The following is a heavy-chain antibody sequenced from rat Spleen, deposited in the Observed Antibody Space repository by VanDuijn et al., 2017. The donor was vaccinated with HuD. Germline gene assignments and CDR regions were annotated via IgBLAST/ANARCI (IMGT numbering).Heavy chain of an antibody. CDR1: GFTFSSYW. D-gene: IGHD1-11*01. CDR3: ARDYGGYSDWFAY. Sequence: EVQLVETGGGLVQPGESLKLSCVASGFTFSSYWIYWIRQAPGEGLEWVSSISPDGGSTYYPDSVKGRFTISRDNAKSTLYLQMDSLRSEDTATYYCARDYGGYSDWFAYWGQGTLVTVSS. V-gene: IGHV5-58*01. CDR2: ISPDGGST. J-gene: IGHJ3*01.